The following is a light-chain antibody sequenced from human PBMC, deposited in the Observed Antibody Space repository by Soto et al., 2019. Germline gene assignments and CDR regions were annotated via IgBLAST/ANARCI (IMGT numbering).Light chain of an antibody. CDR2: DVR. Sequence: QSVLTQPASVSGSPGQSITISCTGSSSDVGGHDSVSWYQHHPGRAPQLVIFDVRNLPSGVSSRFSGSKSANTASLTISGLQAWDEADYYCASYTDSHTYVFGAGTKVTVL. CDR1: SSDVGGHDS. J-gene: IGLJ1*01. V-gene: IGLV2-14*03. CDR3: ASYTDSHTYV.